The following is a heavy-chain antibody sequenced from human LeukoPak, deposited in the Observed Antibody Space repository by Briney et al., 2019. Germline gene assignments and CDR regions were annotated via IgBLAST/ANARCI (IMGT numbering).Heavy chain of an antibody. V-gene: IGHV4-30-4*01. CDR1: GGSISSGDYY. J-gene: IGHJ5*02. CDR2: IYYSGST. CDR3: ARYYDYVWGTPTKSENWFDP. D-gene: IGHD3-16*01. Sequence: PSETLSLTCTVSGGSISSGDYYWRWIRQPPGKGLEWIGYIYYSGSTYYNPSLKSRVTISVDTSKNQFSLKLSSVTAADTAVYYCARYYDYVWGTPTKSENWFDPWGQGTLVTVSS.